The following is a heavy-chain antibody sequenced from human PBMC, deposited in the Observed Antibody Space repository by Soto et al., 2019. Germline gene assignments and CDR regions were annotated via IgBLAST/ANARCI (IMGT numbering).Heavy chain of an antibody. CDR1: GGTFSSYA. Sequence: QVQLVQSGAEVKKPGSSVKVSCKASGGTFSSYAISWVRQAPGQGLEWMGGIIPIFGTANYAQKFQGRVTITADESTSTAYMEMSSLRSEDTAVYYCARDRNSDYGDYVARGFDPWGQGNLVPVSS. J-gene: IGHJ5*02. V-gene: IGHV1-69*01. CDR3: ARDRNSDYGDYVARGFDP. D-gene: IGHD4-17*01. CDR2: IIPIFGTA.